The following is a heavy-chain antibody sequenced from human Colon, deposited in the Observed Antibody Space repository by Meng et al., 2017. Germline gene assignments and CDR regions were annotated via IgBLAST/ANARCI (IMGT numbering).Heavy chain of an antibody. D-gene: IGHD1-1*01. CDR3: ARDHWRSGYY. CDR1: GLTFSGYW. J-gene: IGHJ4*02. Sequence: GRSLSPSCAVSGLTFSGYWILWVRQAPGKGLVWVSCINVDGTITDYADSVKGRFTISRDNTKNTVCLQMNRLRAEDTAVYYCARDHWRSGYYWGQGTLVTVSS. CDR2: INVDGTIT. V-gene: IGHV3-74*01.